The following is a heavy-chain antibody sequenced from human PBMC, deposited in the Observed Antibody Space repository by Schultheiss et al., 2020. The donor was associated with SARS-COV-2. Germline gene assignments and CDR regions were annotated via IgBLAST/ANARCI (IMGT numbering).Heavy chain of an antibody. CDR3: ARAYTIFPLDFQH. J-gene: IGHJ1*01. CDR1: GFTFSSYW. D-gene: IGHD3-3*01. Sequence: GGSLRLSCAASGFTFSSYWMHWVRQAPGKGLVWVSRINSDGSSTSYADSVKGRFTISRDNAKNSLYLQMNSLRAEDTAVYYCARAYTIFPLDFQHWGQGTLVTVSS. V-gene: IGHV3-74*01. CDR2: INSDGSST.